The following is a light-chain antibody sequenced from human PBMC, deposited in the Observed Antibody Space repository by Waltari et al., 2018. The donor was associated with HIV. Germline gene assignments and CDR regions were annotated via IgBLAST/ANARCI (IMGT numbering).Light chain of an antibody. CDR3: CSYAVEKYL. V-gene: IGLV2-23*02. Sequence: QSALTQPPSVSGSPGPSVTVSCTGSSRDGGYSDYVSWFQQHPKKAPKLILYHVDKRPSGVSARFSGSRSGNTASLTISGLQPEDEADYYCCSYAVEKYLFGSGTKVTVL. J-gene: IGLJ1*01. CDR1: SRDGGYSDY. CDR2: HVD.